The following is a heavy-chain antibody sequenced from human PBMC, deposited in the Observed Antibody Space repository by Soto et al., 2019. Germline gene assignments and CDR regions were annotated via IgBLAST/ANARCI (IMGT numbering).Heavy chain of an antibody. CDR3: ARACRVAARTYYYYYRDV. J-gene: IGHJ6*03. V-gene: IGHV1-8*01. Sequence: QVQLVQSGAEVKKPGASVKVSCKASGYTFTSYDINWVRQATGQGLEWMGWMNPNSGNTGYAQKFQGRVTMTMNTSISTAYMELSSLRSEDTAVYYCARACRVAARTYYYYYRDVWGKGTTVTVSS. CDR2: MNPNSGNT. D-gene: IGHD2-15*01. CDR1: GYTFTSYD.